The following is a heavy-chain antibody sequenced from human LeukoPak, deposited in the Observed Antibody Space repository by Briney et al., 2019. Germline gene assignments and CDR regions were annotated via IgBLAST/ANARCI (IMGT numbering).Heavy chain of an antibody. Sequence: QSGGSLRLSCAASGFTFNSFAMSWVRQAPGKGLEWVSTINISGDKTYYADSVRGRFTISRDNSKNTLSLQMNSLRAEDTAIYYCAKDLWLGCWGQGALVTVSS. CDR3: AKDLWLGC. CDR1: GFTFNSFA. CDR2: INISGDKT. D-gene: IGHD6-19*01. J-gene: IGHJ4*02. V-gene: IGHV3-23*01.